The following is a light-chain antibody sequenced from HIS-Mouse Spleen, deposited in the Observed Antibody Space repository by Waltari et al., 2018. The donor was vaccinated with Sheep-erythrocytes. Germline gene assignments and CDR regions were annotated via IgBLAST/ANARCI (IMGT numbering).Light chain of an antibody. CDR1: RSHVGGYNY. Sequence: QSALTQPRLVSGSPGQSVTISCTGTRSHVGGYNYVSWYQQHPGKAPKLMIYDVSKRPSGVPDRFSGSKSGNTASLTISGLQAEDEADYYCCSYAGSYNHVFATGTKVTVL. J-gene: IGLJ1*01. CDR2: DVS. CDR3: CSYAGSYNHV. V-gene: IGLV2-11*01.